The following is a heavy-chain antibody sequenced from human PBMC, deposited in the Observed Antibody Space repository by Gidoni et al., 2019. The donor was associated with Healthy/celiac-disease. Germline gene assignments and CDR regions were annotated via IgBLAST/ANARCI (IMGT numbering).Heavy chain of an antibody. Sequence: EVQLLDSGGGLVQPGGSLRLSCAASGFTFSNYAMRWVRQAPGKGLEWVSTISGSGVTTDYPDSVRGRFTISRDNSKNTLYLQMNSLRTDDTAVYYCAARFDYWGQGTLVTVSS. J-gene: IGHJ4*02. V-gene: IGHV3-23*01. CDR1: GFTFSNYA. CDR2: ISGSGVTT. CDR3: AARFDY.